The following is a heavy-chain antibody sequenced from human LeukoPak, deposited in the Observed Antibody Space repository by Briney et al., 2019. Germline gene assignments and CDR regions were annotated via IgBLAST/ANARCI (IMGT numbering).Heavy chain of an antibody. CDR1: GFTFSSYW. Sequence: GGSLRLPCAASGFTFSSYWMSWVRQAPGKGLEWVANIKQDGSEKYYVDSVKGRFTISRDNAKNSLYLQMNSLRAEDTAVYYCAKDPSSGWYYYYYMDVWGKGTTVTISS. D-gene: IGHD6-19*01. V-gene: IGHV3-7*01. CDR3: AKDPSSGWYYYYYMDV. CDR2: IKQDGSEK. J-gene: IGHJ6*03.